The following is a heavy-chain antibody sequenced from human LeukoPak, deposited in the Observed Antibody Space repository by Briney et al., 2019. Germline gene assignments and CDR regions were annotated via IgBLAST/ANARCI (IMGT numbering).Heavy chain of an antibody. CDR2: IYYSGST. J-gene: IGHJ4*02. D-gene: IGHD3-3*01. CDR1: GGSISSYY. Sequence: SETLSLTCTVSGGSISSYYWSWIRQPPGKGLEWIGYIYYSGSTNYNPSLKSRVTISVDTSKNQFSLKLSSVTAADTAVYYCARQKYYDFWSGYSNPYFDYWGQGTLVTVSS. CDR3: ARQKYYDFWSGYSNPYFDY. V-gene: IGHV4-59*08.